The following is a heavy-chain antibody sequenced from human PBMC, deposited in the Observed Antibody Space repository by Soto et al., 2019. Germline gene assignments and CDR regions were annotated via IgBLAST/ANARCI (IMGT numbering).Heavy chain of an antibody. D-gene: IGHD5-18*01. Sequence: QVQLVQSGAEVRKPGSSVKVSCQASGGTFSTHAFFWVRQAPGQGLEWMGGIIPIFGTANYAPKFQDRVTITADESKSTAYMELSGLRSDDTSIYYCARAAMMREFISYFFDYWGQGTLVTVSS. J-gene: IGHJ4*02. CDR1: GGTFSTHA. V-gene: IGHV1-69*01. CDR3: ARAAMMREFISYFFDY. CDR2: IIPIFGTA.